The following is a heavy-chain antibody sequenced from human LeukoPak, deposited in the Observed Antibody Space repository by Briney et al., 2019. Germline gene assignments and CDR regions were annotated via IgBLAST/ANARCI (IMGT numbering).Heavy chain of an antibody. CDR1: GYSLRELS. J-gene: IGHJ6*03. Sequence: ASVKVSCKVSGYSLRELSTHWVRQAPGQGLEWMGINNPGGGTVVHGQKFQGRVSMTRDMSTSTVYMELSSLTSEDTAVYYCASDGIEGDYYYMDVWGRGTTVTVSS. CDR2: NNPGGGTV. D-gene: IGHD1-14*01. V-gene: IGHV1-46*01. CDR3: ASDGIEGDYYYMDV.